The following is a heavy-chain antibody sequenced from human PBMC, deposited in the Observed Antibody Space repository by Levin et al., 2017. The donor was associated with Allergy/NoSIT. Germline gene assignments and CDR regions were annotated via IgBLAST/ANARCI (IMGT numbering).Heavy chain of an antibody. V-gene: IGHV2-5*02. D-gene: IGHD3-10*01. CDR1: GFSLSTSGVG. CDR2: IYWDDDK. Sequence: SGPTLVKPTQTLTLTCTFSGFSLSTSGVGVGWIRQPPGKALEWLALIYWDDDKRYRPSLKSRVTITKDTSKNQVVLTMTNMDPVDTATYYCAHNLYDYASGLFDYWGQGTLVTVSS. CDR3: AHNLYDYASGLFDY. J-gene: IGHJ4*02.